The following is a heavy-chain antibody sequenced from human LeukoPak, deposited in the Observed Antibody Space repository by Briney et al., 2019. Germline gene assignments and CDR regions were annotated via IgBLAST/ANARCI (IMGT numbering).Heavy chain of an antibody. Sequence: PSETLSLTCTVPGGSISSSGYYWGWIRQPPGKGLEWIASIYYSGSTYYNPSLKSRVTISVDTSKNQLSLKLSSLTAADTDVYYCARHEYSGSYYGLSWFDPWGQGTLVTVSS. J-gene: IGHJ5*02. CDR3: ARHEYSGSYYGLSWFDP. CDR2: IYYSGST. CDR1: GGSISSSGYY. D-gene: IGHD1-26*01. V-gene: IGHV4-39*01.